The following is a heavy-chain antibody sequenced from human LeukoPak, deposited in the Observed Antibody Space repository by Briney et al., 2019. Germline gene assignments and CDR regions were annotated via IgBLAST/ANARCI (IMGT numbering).Heavy chain of an antibody. CDR2: IIPLLGTA. CDR1: GGTFSSYA. J-gene: IGHJ5*02. Sequence: GASVKVSCKASGGTFSSYAISWVRQAPGQGLEWMGGIIPLLGTANYAQKFQGRVTIIADESTSTAYMELSSLRSEDTAVYYCARAFYGVYDFGTQTNWFDPWGQGTLVTVSS. D-gene: IGHD6-6*01. CDR3: ARAFYGVYDFGTQTNWFDP. V-gene: IGHV1-69*13.